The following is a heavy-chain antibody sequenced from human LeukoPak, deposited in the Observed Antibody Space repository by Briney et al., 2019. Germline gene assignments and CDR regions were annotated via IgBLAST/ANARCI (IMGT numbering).Heavy chain of an antibody. CDR1: GFTFSSYG. CDR3: AKVPSYYYDSSGYYHY. CDR2: IRYDGSNK. J-gene: IGHJ4*02. Sequence: GGSLRLSCAASGFTFSSYGMHWVRQAPGKGLEWVAFIRYDGSNKYYADSVKGRFTISRDNSKNTLYLQMNSLRAEDTAVYYCAKVPSYYYDSSGYYHYWGQGTLVTVSS. D-gene: IGHD3-22*01. V-gene: IGHV3-30*02.